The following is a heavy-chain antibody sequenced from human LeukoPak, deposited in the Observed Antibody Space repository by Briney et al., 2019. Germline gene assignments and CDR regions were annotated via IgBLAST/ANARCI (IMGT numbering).Heavy chain of an antibody. CDR3: ARDRAAAYDAFDI. CDR1: GYTFTGYY. CDR2: INPNSGGT. Sequence: ASVKVSCKASGYTFTGYYMHWVRQAPGQGLAWMGWINPNSGGTNYAQKFQGRVTMTRDTSISTAYMELSRLRSDDTAVYYCARDRAAAYDAFDIWGQGTMVTVSS. V-gene: IGHV1-2*02. J-gene: IGHJ3*02. D-gene: IGHD2-2*01.